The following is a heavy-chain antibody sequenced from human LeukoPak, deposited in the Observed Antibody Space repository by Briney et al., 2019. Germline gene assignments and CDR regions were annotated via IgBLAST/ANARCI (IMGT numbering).Heavy chain of an antibody. V-gene: IGHV1-18*01. CDR2: ISPSNGNT. D-gene: IGHD2/OR15-2a*01. Sequence: GASVKVSCEASGYAFTTYGISWVRQAPGQGLEWMGWISPSNGNTNYAQKLQDRVTMTTDTSTSTAYMELRSLRSEDTAVYYCAGRESTFDYWGQGTLVTVSS. CDR1: GYAFTTYG. J-gene: IGHJ4*02. CDR3: AGRESTFDY.